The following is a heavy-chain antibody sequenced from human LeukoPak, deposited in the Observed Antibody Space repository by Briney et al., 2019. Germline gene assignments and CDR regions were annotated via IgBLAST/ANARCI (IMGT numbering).Heavy chain of an antibody. CDR1: GYTFTSYY. Sequence: GASVKVSCKASGYTFTSYYMHWVRQAPGQGLEWMGIINPSGGSTSYAQKFQGRVTMTRDTSTSTVYMELSSLRSGDTAVYYCARGTYSSSWSASELDYWGQGTLVTVSS. J-gene: IGHJ4*02. CDR3: ARGTYSSSWSASELDY. D-gene: IGHD6-13*01. CDR2: INPSGGST. V-gene: IGHV1-46*01.